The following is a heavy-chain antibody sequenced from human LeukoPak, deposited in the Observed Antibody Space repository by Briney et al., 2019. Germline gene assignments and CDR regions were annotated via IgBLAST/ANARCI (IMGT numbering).Heavy chain of an antibody. J-gene: IGHJ4*02. V-gene: IGHV4-59*08. D-gene: IGHD1-1*01. CDR3: ARRTTSTAHFDY. CDR2: VHHSGGT. CDR1: GVSISNDY. Sequence: SETLSLTCTVSGVSISNDYWNWIRQPPGKGLEWIGDVHHSGGTNCNLSLKSRVTISVDSSKKQISLKLKSVTAADTAVYYCARRTTSTAHFDYWGQGILVTVSS.